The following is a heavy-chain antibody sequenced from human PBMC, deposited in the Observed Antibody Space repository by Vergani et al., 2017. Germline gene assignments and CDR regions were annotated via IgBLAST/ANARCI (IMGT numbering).Heavy chain of an antibody. D-gene: IGHD2-2*01. CDR1: GGSISSSSYY. V-gene: IGHV4-39*01. CDR2: IYYSGST. J-gene: IGHJ3*02. Sequence: QLQLQESGPGLVKPSETLSLTCTVSGGSISSSSYYWGWIRQPPGKGLEWIGSIYYSGSTYYNPSLKSRVTISVDTSKNQFSLKLSSVTAADTAVYYCARHKYRLLASPQRPHAFDIWGQGTMVTVSS. CDR3: ARHKYRLLASPQRPHAFDI.